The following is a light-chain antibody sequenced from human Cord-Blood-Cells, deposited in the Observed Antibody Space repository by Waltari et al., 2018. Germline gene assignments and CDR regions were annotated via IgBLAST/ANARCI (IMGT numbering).Light chain of an antibody. J-gene: IGLJ2*01. CDR1: SSDVGSYNL. V-gene: IGLV2-23*01. CDR2: EGS. Sequence: QSALTQPASVSGSPGQSITISCTGTSSDVGSYNLVSWYQQHPGKAPKPMIYEGSKRPSGVSNRFSGSKSGNTASLTISGLQAEDDADYYCCSYAGSSTYVVFGGGTKLTVL. CDR3: CSYAGSSTYVV.